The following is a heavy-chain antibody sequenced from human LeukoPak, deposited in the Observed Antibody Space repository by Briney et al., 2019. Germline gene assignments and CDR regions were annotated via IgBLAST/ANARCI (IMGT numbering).Heavy chain of an antibody. D-gene: IGHD3-10*01. CDR2: INAGNGNT. J-gene: IGHJ4*02. Sequence: ASVKVSCKASGYTFTNYAIHWVRQAPGQRLEWMGWINAGNGNTKFSQNFQGRATIARDTAATTAYMDLNSLRSEDTAVYYCVRGLLWFGELSPPGYWGQGTLVTVSP. CDR1: GYTFTNYA. V-gene: IGHV1-3*01. CDR3: VRGLLWFGELSPPGY.